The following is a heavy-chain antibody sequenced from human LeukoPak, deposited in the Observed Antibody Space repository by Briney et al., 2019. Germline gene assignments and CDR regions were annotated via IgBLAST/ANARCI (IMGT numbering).Heavy chain of an antibody. Sequence: GGSLRLSCAASGFTFSSYAMSWVRQAPGKGLEWVSAISGSGGSTYYADSVKGRFTISRDNSKNTLYLQMNSLRAEDTAVYYCAKGGGIVVPAAMVAFDIWGQGTMVTASS. CDR3: AKGGGIVVPAAMVAFDI. J-gene: IGHJ3*02. V-gene: IGHV3-23*01. D-gene: IGHD2-2*01. CDR1: GFTFSSYA. CDR2: ISGSGGST.